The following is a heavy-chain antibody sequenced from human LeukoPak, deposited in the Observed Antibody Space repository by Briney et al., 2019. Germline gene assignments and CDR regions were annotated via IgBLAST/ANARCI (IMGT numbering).Heavy chain of an antibody. J-gene: IGHJ3*02. CDR3: ARDFMGAFDI. Sequence: GGSLRLSCVASGFPFSGYWMHWVRQAPGKGLVWVSRINIDGSGANYADSVKGRFTISRDNAKNTLYLQMHSLRAEDTAVYYCARDFMGAFDIWGQGTMVTVSS. CDR1: GFPFSGYW. CDR2: INIDGSGA. V-gene: IGHV3-74*01.